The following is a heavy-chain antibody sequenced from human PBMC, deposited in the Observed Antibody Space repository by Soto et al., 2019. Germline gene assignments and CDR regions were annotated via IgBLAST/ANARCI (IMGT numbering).Heavy chain of an antibody. D-gene: IGHD6-19*01. V-gene: IGHV3-30-3*01. J-gene: IGHJ4*02. CDR3: ARSTAVAGPIDC. CDR2: ISYDGSNK. Sequence: GGSLRLSCAASGFTFSSYAMHWVRQAPGKGLEWVAVISYDGSNKYYADSVKGRFTISRDNSKNTLYLQMNSLRTEDTAVHYCARSTAVAGPIDCWGQGXLVTVSS. CDR1: GFTFSSYA.